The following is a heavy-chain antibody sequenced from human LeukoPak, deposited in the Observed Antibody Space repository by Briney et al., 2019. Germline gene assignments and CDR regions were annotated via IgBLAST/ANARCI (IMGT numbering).Heavy chain of an antibody. Sequence: GRSLRLSCAASGFTFSSYGMHWVRQAPGKGLEWVAVIWYDGSNKYYADSVKGRFTTSRDNSKNTLYLQMNSLRAEDTAVYYCAKDGKTDYYYMDVWGKGTTVTVSS. CDR2: IWYDGSNK. CDR1: GFTFSSYG. J-gene: IGHJ6*03. V-gene: IGHV3-33*06. CDR3: AKDGKTDYYYMDV. D-gene: IGHD1-26*01.